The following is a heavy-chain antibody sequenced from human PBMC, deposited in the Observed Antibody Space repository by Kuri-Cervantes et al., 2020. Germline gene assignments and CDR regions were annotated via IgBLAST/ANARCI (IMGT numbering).Heavy chain of an antibody. CDR3: ARGYGDFPFDY. Sequence: SVKVSCKASAYTFTSYDINWVRQATGQGLEWMGGIIPIFGTANYAQKFQGRVTITTDESTSTAYMELSSLRSEDTAVYYCARGYGDFPFDYWGQGTLVTVSS. V-gene: IGHV1-69*05. CDR1: AYTFTSYD. J-gene: IGHJ4*02. D-gene: IGHD4-17*01. CDR2: IIPIFGTA.